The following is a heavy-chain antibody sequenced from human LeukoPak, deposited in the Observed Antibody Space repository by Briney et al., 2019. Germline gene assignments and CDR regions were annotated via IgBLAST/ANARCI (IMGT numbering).Heavy chain of an antibody. CDR2: IYYSGST. CDR3: ARDRSGSYAFDY. V-gene: IGHV4-39*07. Sequence: SETLSLTCTVSGGSFSSYYWGWIRQPPGKGLEWIGSIYYSGSTYYNPSLKSRVTISVDTSKNQFSLKLSSVTAADTAVYYCARDRSGSYAFDYWGQGTLVTVSS. D-gene: IGHD1-26*01. CDR1: GGSFSSYY. J-gene: IGHJ4*02.